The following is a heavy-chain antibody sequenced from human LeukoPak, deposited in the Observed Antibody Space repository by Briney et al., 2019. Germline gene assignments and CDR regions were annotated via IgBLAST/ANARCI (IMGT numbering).Heavy chain of an antibody. Sequence: PGGSLRLSCAASGFTLRSFYMSWVRQAPGKGLERVAKVNEDGRQIYYADSVKGRFTISRDNAKNSVHLQMNNLRVEDTAVYYCAKDEVGGHFEYWGQGILVTVSS. CDR3: AKDEVGGHFEY. J-gene: IGHJ4*01. CDR2: VNEDGRQI. V-gene: IGHV3-7*01. CDR1: GFTLRSFY.